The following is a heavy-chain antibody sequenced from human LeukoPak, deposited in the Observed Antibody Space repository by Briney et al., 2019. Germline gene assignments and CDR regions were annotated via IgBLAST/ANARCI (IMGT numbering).Heavy chain of an antibody. CDR3: ARDRRYYLSRHFDY. CDR1: GFTFSSYE. Sequence: GGSLRLSCAASGFTFSSYEMNWVRQAPGKGLEWVSYISYSGSIIYYADSVKGRFTISRDNAKKSLYLQMNTLRAEDTAVYYCARDRRYYLSRHFDYWGRGTLVTVSS. D-gene: IGHD2/OR15-2a*01. V-gene: IGHV3-48*03. CDR2: ISYSGSII. J-gene: IGHJ4*02.